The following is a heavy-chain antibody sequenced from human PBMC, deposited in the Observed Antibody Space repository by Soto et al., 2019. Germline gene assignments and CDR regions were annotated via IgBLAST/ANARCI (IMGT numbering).Heavy chain of an antibody. CDR3: ARGGVSTRTFDY. CDR2: IYPSDSDT. CDR1: GYNFAGYW. D-gene: IGHD3-3*01. V-gene: IGHV5-51*01. Sequence: GESLKISCKGSGYNFAGYWLAWVRQMPGKGLELMVIIYPSDSDTRYRPSFQGQVTISADKSISSAYLQWSSLRASDTAMYYCARGGVSTRTFDYWGQGTPVTVSS. J-gene: IGHJ4*02.